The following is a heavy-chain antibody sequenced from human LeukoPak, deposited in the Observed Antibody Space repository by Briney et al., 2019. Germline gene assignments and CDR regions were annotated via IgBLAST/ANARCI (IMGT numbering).Heavy chain of an antibody. Sequence: PSETLSLTCAVYGGSFSGYYWSWIRQPPGKGLEWIGEISHSGSTNYNPSLNSRGTISVDTSQNQFSLKLSSVTAADTAVYYCARVGAPKRSTGGSFDYWGQGTLVTVSS. CDR3: ARVGAPKRSTGGSFDY. CDR2: ISHSGST. J-gene: IGHJ4*02. D-gene: IGHD7-27*01. CDR1: GGSFSGYY. V-gene: IGHV4-34*01.